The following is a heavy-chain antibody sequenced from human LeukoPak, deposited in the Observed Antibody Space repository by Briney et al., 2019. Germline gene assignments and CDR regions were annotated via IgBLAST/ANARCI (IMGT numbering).Heavy chain of an antibody. CDR2: INHSGSS. CDR1: GFTFSSYA. Sequence: PGGSLRLSCAASGFTFSSYAMSWVRQAPGKGLEWIGEINHSGSSNSNSSLKSRLSISVDTSKNQISLKLSSVTAADTAVYYCARLVVSSWYHEVLLGRDYWGQGTLVTVSS. D-gene: IGHD6-13*01. J-gene: IGHJ4*02. V-gene: IGHV4-34*01. CDR3: ARLVVSSWYHEVLLGRDY.